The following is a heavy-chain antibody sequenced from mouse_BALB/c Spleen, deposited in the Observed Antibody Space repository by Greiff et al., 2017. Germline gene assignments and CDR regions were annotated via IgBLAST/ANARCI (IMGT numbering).Heavy chain of an antibody. D-gene: IGHD2-4*01. Sequence: EVKLQHTGPELVKPGASVKISCKASGYSFTDYIMLWVKQSHGKSLEWIGNINPYYGSTSYNLKFKGKATLTVDKSSSTAYMQLNSLTSEDSAVYYCARGGLRRFAYWGQGTLVTVSA. CDR2: INPYYGST. V-gene: IGHV1-39*01. CDR1: GYSFTDYI. CDR3: ARGGLRRFAY. J-gene: IGHJ3*01.